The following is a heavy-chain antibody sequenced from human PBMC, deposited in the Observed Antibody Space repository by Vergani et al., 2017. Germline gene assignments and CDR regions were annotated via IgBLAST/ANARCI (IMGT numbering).Heavy chain of an antibody. CDR3: GIAAAGTYYYYYMTS. Sequence: QVQLVESGGGVVQPGRSLRLSCAASGFTFSSYGMHWVRQAPGKGLEWVAVISYDGSNKYYADSVKGRFTISRDNSKNTLYLQMNSLRAEDTAVYYCGIAAAGTYYYYYMTSGAKGP. CDR1: GFTFSSYG. V-gene: IGHV3-30*03. CDR2: ISYDGSNK. D-gene: IGHD6-13*01. J-gene: IGHJ6*03.